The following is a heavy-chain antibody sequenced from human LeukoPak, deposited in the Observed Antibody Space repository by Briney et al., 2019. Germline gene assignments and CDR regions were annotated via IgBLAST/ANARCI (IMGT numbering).Heavy chain of an antibody. J-gene: IGHJ6*03. CDR3: ARDEVIVATKIYYYYYYMDV. CDR1: GFTFSSYS. CDR2: ISGSSSYI. D-gene: IGHD5-12*01. V-gene: IGHV3-21*01. Sequence: PGGSLRLSCAASGFTFSSYSMNWIRQAPGKGLEWVSSISGSSSYIYYADSVKGRFTISRDNAKNSLYLQMNSLRAEDTAVYYCARDEVIVATKIYYYYYYMDVWGQGTMVTVSS.